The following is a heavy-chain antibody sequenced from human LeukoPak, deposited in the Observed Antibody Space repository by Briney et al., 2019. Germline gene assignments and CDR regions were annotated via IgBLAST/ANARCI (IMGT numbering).Heavy chain of an antibody. CDR1: GFTFDDYA. V-gene: IGHV3-9*01. D-gene: IGHD3-16*01. CDR3: AKSTRAVMAMMDV. Sequence: PGGSLRLSCAASGFTFDDYAMHWVRQAPGKGLEWVSGISWNSGGIGYADSVKGRFTISRDNAKNSLFLQMNSLRAEDTAVYFCAKSTRAVMAMMDVWGKGTTVTVSS. J-gene: IGHJ6*04. CDR2: ISWNSGGI.